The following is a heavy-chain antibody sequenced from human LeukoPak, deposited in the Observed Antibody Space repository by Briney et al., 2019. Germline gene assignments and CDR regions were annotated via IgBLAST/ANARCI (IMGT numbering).Heavy chain of an antibody. CDR2: ISGSGGST. CDR3: ANIVGATDFDY. CDR1: GFTFSSYA. J-gene: IGHJ4*02. V-gene: IGHV3-23*01. Sequence: GGSLRLSCADSGFTFSSYAMSWVRQAPGKGLEWVSAISGSGGSTYYADSVKGRFTISRDNPKNTLYLQMNSLRAEDTAVYYCANIVGATDFDYWGQGTLVTVSS. D-gene: IGHD1-26*01.